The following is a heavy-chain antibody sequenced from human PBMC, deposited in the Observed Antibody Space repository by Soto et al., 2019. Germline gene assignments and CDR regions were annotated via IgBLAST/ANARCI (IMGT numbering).Heavy chain of an antibody. J-gene: IGHJ4*02. V-gene: IGHV4-34*01. CDR2: INHGGSA. Sequence: SETLSLTCAVYGGSLSGYYWSWIRQTPGKRLEWVGDINHGGSANYNPSLKSRVTFSLDPSKNQFSLKLTSVTAADTAVYYCARDKITGLFDYWGQGTLVT. CDR1: GGSLSGYY. D-gene: IGHD2-8*02. CDR3: ARDKITGLFDY.